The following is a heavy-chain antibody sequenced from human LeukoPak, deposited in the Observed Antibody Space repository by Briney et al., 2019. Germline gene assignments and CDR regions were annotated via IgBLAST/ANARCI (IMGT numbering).Heavy chain of an antibody. CDR1: GGSFDSKY. CDR3: ARGYRSADELERRAGGGAY. V-gene: IGHV4-4*09. Sequence: PSETLSLTCSVSGGSFDSKYWSWIRQPPGKGLEWIGYIYTSGSTNYNPSLKSRVTISVDTSKNQFSLKLSSVTAADTAVYYCARGYRSADELERRAGGGAYWGQGTLVTVSS. J-gene: IGHJ4*02. CDR2: IYTSGST. D-gene: IGHD1-1*01.